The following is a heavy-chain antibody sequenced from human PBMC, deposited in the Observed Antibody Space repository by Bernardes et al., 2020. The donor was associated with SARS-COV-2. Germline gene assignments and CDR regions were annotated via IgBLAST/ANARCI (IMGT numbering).Heavy chain of an antibody. CDR3: AREIYLLWPPNFDY. V-gene: IGHV3-49*04. D-gene: IGHD2-2*01. CDR1: GFTFHDYP. Sequence: GGSLRLSCTASGFTFHDYPMSWVRQAPGKGLEWVGFIRSKVYGGTTESAASVKGRFTFSRDDSKRIAYLQMNSLRAEDTAVYYCAREIYLLWPPNFDYWGQGTLVTVSS. CDR2: IRSKVYGGTT. J-gene: IGHJ4*02.